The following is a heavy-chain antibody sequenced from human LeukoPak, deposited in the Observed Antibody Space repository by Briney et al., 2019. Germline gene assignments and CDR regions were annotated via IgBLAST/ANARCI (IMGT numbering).Heavy chain of an antibody. Sequence: SETRSLTCTVSGGSISRYYGSWIRQPPGKGLEWIGYIYYSGSTNYNLSRKRRVTISVDTSKNQFSLKLSSVTAADTAVYYCARVRITMIGQGWFDPWGQGTLVTVSS. CDR1: GGSISRYY. J-gene: IGHJ5*02. V-gene: IGHV4-59*01. CDR2: IYYSGST. D-gene: IGHD3-22*01. CDR3: ARVRITMIGQGWFDP.